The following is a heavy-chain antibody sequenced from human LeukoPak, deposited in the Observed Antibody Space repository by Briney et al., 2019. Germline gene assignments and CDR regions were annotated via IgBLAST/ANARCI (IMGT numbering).Heavy chain of an antibody. CDR2: IYTSGST. CDR1: GGSISSYY. Sequence: PSETLSLTCTVSGGSISSYYWSWIRQPPGKGLEWTGYIYTSGSTNYNPSLKSRVTISVDTSKNQFSLKLSSVTAADTAVYYCARRPVGGTSPFDYWGQGTLVTVSS. D-gene: IGHD4-23*01. CDR3: ARRPVGGTSPFDY. J-gene: IGHJ4*02. V-gene: IGHV4-4*09.